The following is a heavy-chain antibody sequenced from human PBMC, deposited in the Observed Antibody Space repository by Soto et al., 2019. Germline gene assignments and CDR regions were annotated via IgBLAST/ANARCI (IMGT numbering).Heavy chain of an antibody. CDR2: INPSGGST. Sequence: GASVKVSCKASGYTFTTYYMHWVRQAPGQGLEWMGIINPSGGSTSYAQKFQGRVTMTRDTSTSTVYMELSSLRSEDTAVYYCARGHIAAAVPYYYGMDVWGQGNTVTVSS. CDR3: ARGHIAAAVPYYYGMDV. V-gene: IGHV1-46*01. J-gene: IGHJ6*02. CDR1: GYTFTTYY. D-gene: IGHD6-13*01.